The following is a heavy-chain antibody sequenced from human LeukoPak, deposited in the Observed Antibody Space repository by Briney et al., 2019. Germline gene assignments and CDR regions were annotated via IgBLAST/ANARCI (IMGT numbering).Heavy chain of an antibody. D-gene: IGHD6-6*01. Sequence: GGSLRLSCAASGFTFSSYWMSWVRQAPGKGLEWVANIRQDGSEKYYVDSVKGRFTISRDNAKNSLYLQMNSLRAEDTAVYYCARIGAYSSSLFDYWGQGTLVTVSS. V-gene: IGHV3-7*01. CDR1: GFTFSSYW. CDR3: ARIGAYSSSLFDY. J-gene: IGHJ4*02. CDR2: IRQDGSEK.